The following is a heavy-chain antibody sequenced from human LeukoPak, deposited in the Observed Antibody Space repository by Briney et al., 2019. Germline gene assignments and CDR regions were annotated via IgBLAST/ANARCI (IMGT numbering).Heavy chain of an antibody. CDR3: ARAPGGYSYGPVDY. Sequence: TSETLSLTCTVSGGSISSYYWSWIRQPPGKGLEWIGYIYYSGSTNYNPSLKSRVTISVDTSKNQFSLKLSSVTAADTAVYYCARAPGGYSYGPVDYWGQGTLVTVSS. D-gene: IGHD5-18*01. J-gene: IGHJ4*02. CDR1: GGSISSYY. CDR2: IYYSGST. V-gene: IGHV4-59*01.